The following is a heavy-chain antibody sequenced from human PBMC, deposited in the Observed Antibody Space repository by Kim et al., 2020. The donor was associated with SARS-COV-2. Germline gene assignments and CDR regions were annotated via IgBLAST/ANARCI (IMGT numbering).Heavy chain of an antibody. Sequence: ESYAEFCHKKSTNYNPSLKSRVTISVDTSKNQFSLKLSSVTAADTAVYYCARGRLYYYDSSGYYSDIWG. CDR2: FCHKKST. V-gene: IGHV4-34*01. CDR3: ARGRLYYYDSSGYYSDI. J-gene: IGHJ3*02. D-gene: IGHD3-22*01.